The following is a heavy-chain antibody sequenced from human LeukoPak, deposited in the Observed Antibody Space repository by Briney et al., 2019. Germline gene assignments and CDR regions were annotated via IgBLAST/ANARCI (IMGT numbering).Heavy chain of an antibody. CDR2: INPNSGGT. J-gene: IGHJ4*02. V-gene: IGHV1-2*02. D-gene: IGHD6-6*01. Sequence: ASVKVSCKASGYTFTGYYMHWVRQAPGQGLEWMGWINPNSGGTNYAQKFQGRVTMTRDTSISTAYMELSRLRSDDTAVYYCARDWECSSFAIDYWGQGTLVTVSS. CDR3: ARDWECSSFAIDY. CDR1: GYTFTGYY.